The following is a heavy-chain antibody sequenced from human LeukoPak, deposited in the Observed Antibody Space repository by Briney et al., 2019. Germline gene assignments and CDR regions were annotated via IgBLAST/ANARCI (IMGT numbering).Heavy chain of an antibody. Sequence: GASVKVSCKASGGTFSSYAISWVRQAPGQGLEWMGGIIPIFGTANYAQKFQGRVTITADESTSTAYMELSSPRSEDTAVYYCARGWGQSSPADYWGQGTLVTVSS. CDR3: ARGWGQSSPADY. CDR2: IIPIFGTA. V-gene: IGHV1-69*13. J-gene: IGHJ4*02. D-gene: IGHD3-16*01. CDR1: GGTFSSYA.